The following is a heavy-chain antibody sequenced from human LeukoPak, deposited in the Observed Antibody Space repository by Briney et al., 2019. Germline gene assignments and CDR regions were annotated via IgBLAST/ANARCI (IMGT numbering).Heavy chain of an antibody. V-gene: IGHV3-23*01. CDR1: SSYA. J-gene: IGHJ4*02. Sequence: GGSLRLSCAAFSSYAMSWVRQAPGKGLEWVSAISGSGGSTYYADSVKGRFTISRDNSKNTLYLQMNSLRAEDTAVYYCAKDGVAVAGKGLDYWGQGTLVTVSS. D-gene: IGHD6-19*01. CDR2: ISGSGGST. CDR3: AKDGVAVAGKGLDY.